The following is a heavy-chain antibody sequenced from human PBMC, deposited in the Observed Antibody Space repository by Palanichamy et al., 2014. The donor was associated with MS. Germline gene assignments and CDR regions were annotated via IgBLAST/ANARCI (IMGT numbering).Heavy chain of an antibody. CDR3: AKGGGRTRQPDYGMDV. V-gene: IGHV3-30*02. J-gene: IGHJ6*02. CDR2: IRHDGSNK. D-gene: IGHD3-16*01. CDR1: GFTFSAYG. Sequence: QVQLVESGGGVVQPGGSLRLSCAASGFTFSAYGMHWVRQAPGKGLEWVAFIRHDGSNKYYVDSVKGRFTISRDNSKNMMYLQMHSLRAEDTAMFYCAKGGGRTRQPDYGMDVWGQGTTVTVSS.